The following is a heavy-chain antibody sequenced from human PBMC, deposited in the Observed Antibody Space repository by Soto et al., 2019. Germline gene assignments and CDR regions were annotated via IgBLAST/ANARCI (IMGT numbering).Heavy chain of an antibody. V-gene: IGHV4-34*01. CDR1: GGSFSGYY. CDR3: ARADYDYVWGSYRYTGMPFQH. D-gene: IGHD3-16*02. CDR2: INHSGST. Sequence: QVQLQQWGAGLLKPSETLSLTCAVYGGSFSGYYWSWIRQPPGKGLEWIGEINHSGSTNYNPSLKSRVTISVDTSKNQFSLKLSSVTAADTAVYYCARADYDYVWGSYRYTGMPFQHWGQGTLVTVSS. J-gene: IGHJ1*01.